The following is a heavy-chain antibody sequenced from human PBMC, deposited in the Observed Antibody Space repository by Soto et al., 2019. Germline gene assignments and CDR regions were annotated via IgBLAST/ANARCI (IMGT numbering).Heavy chain of an antibody. CDR3: ARVNYSPYGDYDYDYGMDV. D-gene: IGHD4-17*01. Sequence: GGSLRLSCAASGFTFSSYSMNWVRQAPGKGLEWVSSISSSSSYKYYADSVKGRFTISRDNAKNSLYLQMNSLRAEDTAVYYCARVNYSPYGDYDYDYGMDVWGQGTTVTVSS. CDR2: ISSSSSYK. J-gene: IGHJ6*02. CDR1: GFTFSSYS. V-gene: IGHV3-21*01.